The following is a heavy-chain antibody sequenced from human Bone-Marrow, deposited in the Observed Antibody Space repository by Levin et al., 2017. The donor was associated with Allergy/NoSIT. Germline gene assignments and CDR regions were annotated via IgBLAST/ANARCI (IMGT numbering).Heavy chain of an antibody. D-gene: IGHD1-26*01. CDR1: GFRFTELS. CDR3: TAGPRGTYDLYDY. V-gene: IGHV1-24*01. J-gene: IGHJ4*02. Sequence: ASVKVSCKVSGFRFTELSIHWVRQARGKGLEWMGGFDPEDGDTVYAQKFQGRVTVTEDTSTRTAYLELSDLRSDDTAIFYCTAGPRGTYDLYDYWGQGTPITVSS. CDR2: FDPEDGDT.